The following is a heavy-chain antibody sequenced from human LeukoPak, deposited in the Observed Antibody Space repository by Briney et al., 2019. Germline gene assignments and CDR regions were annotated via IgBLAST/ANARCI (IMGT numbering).Heavy chain of an antibody. CDR1: GYTFTSYD. CDR3: ERRSVGVRRRTVY. D-gene: IGHD3-10*01. CDR2: MNHNSGNT. V-gene: IGHV1-8*01. J-gene: IGHJ4*02. Sequence: ASVKLSCKASGYTFTSYDISWVRQAPGQGLEWMGWMNHNSGNTGYAQKIQGRVTMTRSTSERSAYMQMTNLTTEDTAVYYCERRSVGVRRRTVYWGQGTLVTLSP.